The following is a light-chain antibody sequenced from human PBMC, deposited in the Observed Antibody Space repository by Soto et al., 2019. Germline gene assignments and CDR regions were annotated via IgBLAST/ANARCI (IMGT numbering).Light chain of an antibody. J-gene: IGKJ1*01. CDR2: RAS. Sequence: VFTGSPGTLSLSAGDMATLSCSARQSVSSSSFAWSQQKPGHPPTLLIYRASSTATGIPDMFSGSGSGTDFTLTISRPEPEDFSVYYCQQYGSSPRTFGQGTKVDIK. CDR1: QSVSSSS. V-gene: IGKV3-20*01. CDR3: QQYGSSPRT.